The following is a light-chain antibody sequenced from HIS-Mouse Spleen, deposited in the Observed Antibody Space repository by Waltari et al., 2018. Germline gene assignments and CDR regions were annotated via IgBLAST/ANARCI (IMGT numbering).Light chain of an antibody. CDR2: WAS. J-gene: IGKJ4*01. Sequence: DIVMTQSPDSLAVSLGERATINCKSSQRVLYSSNNKNYLTGYQQKPGHPPKLLIYWASTRESGVPDRFSGSGSGTDFTRTISSLQAEDVAVYYCQQYYSTLTFGGGTKVEIK. CDR3: QQYYSTLT. V-gene: IGKV4-1*01. CDR1: QRVLYSSNNKNY.